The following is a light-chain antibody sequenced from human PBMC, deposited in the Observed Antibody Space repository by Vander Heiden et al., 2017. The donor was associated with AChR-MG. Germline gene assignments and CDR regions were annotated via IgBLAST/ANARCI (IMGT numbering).Light chain of an antibody. Sequence: QSALTQPRSVSGSPGPSVTISCSCTIRYIGFYNYVSLYQPHPGKAPNLMLYDVSRRPSGVAARFSGSKAGNAASLTISGLKDEDEADYYCSSYADRYTLVFGGGTKLTVL. J-gene: IGLJ2*01. CDR3: SSYADRYTLV. V-gene: IGLV2-11*01. CDR1: IRYIGFYNY. CDR2: DVS.